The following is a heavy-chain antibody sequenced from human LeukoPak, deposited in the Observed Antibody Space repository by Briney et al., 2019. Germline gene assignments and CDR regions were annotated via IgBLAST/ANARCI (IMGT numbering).Heavy chain of an antibody. CDR2: ISAYNGNT. J-gene: IGHJ4*02. CDR1: GGTFSSYA. D-gene: IGHD5-24*01. V-gene: IGHV1-18*01. CDR3: ARDSTQRAFDY. Sequence: ASVKVSCKASGGTFSSYAISWVRQAPGQGLEWMGWISAYNGNTNYAQKLQGRVTMTTDTSTSTAYMELRSLRSDDTAVYYCARDSTQRAFDYWGQGTLVTVSS.